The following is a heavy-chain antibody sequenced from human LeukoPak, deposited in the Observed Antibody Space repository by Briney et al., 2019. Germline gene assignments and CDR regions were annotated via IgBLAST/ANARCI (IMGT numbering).Heavy chain of an antibody. CDR1: GFTFSSYA. V-gene: IGHV3-30-3*01. Sequence: GGSLRVFCAASGFTFSSYAMHWVRQAPGKGLEWVAVISYDGSNKYYADSVKGRFTISRDNSKNTLYLQMNSLRAEDTAVYYCARAIRTLASVAFDPWGQGTLVTVSS. CDR3: ARAIRTLASVAFDP. CDR2: ISYDGSNK. D-gene: IGHD1/OR15-1a*01. J-gene: IGHJ5*02.